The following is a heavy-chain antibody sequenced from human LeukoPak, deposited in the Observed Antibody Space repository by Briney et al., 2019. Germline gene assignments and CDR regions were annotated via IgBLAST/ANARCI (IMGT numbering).Heavy chain of an antibody. Sequence: ASVKVSCKASGYTFTSYGISWVQQAPGQGLEWMGWISAYNGNTNYAQKLQGRVTMTTDTSTSTAYMELRSLRSDDTAVYYCARWINEPGYSSGWVFDYWGQGTLVTVSS. V-gene: IGHV1-18*01. J-gene: IGHJ4*02. D-gene: IGHD6-19*01. CDR1: GYTFTSYG. CDR3: ARWINEPGYSSGWVFDY. CDR2: ISAYNGNT.